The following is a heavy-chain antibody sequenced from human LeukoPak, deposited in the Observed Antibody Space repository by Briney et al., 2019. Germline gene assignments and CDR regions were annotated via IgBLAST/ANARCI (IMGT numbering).Heavy chain of an antibody. V-gene: IGHV3-23*01. CDR2: ISISDGNT. J-gene: IGHJ4*02. CDR3: AKDARRTSGWYFFDY. CDR1: GFTLSSTA. Sequence: GGSLRLSCAASGFTLSSTAMSWVRQAPGKGLEWVSTISISDGNTYYADSVKGRFTISRDNSKNTLYVQMNSLRAEDTAVYYCAKDARRTSGWYFFDYWGQGTLVTVSS. D-gene: IGHD6-19*01.